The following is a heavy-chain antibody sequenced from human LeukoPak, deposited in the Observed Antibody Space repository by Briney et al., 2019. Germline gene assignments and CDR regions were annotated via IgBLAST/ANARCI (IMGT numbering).Heavy chain of an antibody. CDR2: ISNNGGYT. V-gene: IGHV3-23*01. CDR1: VFTFSSSG. CDR3: AKQLGYCSDGSCYFPY. J-gene: IGHJ4*02. Sequence: GGSLRLSCAVSVFTFSSSGVSWVHQARGKGLEWVSAISNNGGYTYYADSVQGRFTISRDNSKSTLCLQMNSLRAEDTAVYYCAKQLGYCSDGSCYFPYWGQGTLVTVSS. D-gene: IGHD2-15*01.